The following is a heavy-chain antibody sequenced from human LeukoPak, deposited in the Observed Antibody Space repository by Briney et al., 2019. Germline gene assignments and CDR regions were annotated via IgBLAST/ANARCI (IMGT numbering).Heavy chain of an antibody. CDR3: ARGYYDILTGYPNWYFDL. D-gene: IGHD3-9*01. CDR1: GFTFSSYA. V-gene: IGHV3-30-3*01. Sequence: PGGSLRLSCAASGFTFSSYAMHWVRQAPGKGLEWVAVISYDGSNKYYADSVKGRFTISRDNSKNTLYLQMNSLRAEDTAVYYCARGYYDILTGYPNWYFDLWGRGTLVTVSS. J-gene: IGHJ2*01. CDR2: ISYDGSNK.